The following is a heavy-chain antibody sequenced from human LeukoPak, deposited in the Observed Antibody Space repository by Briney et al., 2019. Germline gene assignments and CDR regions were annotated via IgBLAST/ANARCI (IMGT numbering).Heavy chain of an antibody. V-gene: IGHV1-2*02. CDR1: GYTFTGYY. D-gene: IGHD3-10*01. Sequence: ASVKVSCKASGYTFTGYYMHWVRQAPGQGLEWMGWINPNSGGTNYAQKFQGRVTMTRDTSISTAYMELSRLRSDDTAVYYWARDRLRFGIYDYWGQGTLVTVSS. J-gene: IGHJ4*02. CDR3: ARDRLRFGIYDY. CDR2: INPNSGGT.